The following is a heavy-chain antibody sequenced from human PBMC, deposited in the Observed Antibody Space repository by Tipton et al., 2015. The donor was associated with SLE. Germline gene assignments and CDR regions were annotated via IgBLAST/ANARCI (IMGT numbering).Heavy chain of an antibody. CDR3: ARDGARWLPYYYYMDV. V-gene: IGHV3-7*05. D-gene: IGHD5-12*01. CDR1: GFTFSAYW. J-gene: IGHJ6*03. Sequence: SLRLSCTASGFTFSAYWMTWVRQVPGKGLEWVANIKQDGSEKYYVDSVKGRFTISRDNAKNSLYLQMNSLRAEDTAVYYCARDGARWLPYYYYMDVWGKGTTVTVSS. CDR2: IKQDGSEK.